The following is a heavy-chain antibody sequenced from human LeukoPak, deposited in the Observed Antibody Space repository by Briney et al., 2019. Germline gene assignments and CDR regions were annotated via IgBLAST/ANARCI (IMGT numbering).Heavy chain of an antibody. Sequence: GGSLRLSCAASGFTFSSYSMNWVRQAPGKGLEWVSSISSSSSYIYYADSVKGRFTIFRDNAKNSLYLQMNSLRAEDTAVYYCASASGPRSLVAWGQRTLVTVSS. J-gene: IGHJ4*02. D-gene: IGHD2-15*01. CDR1: GFTFSSYS. CDR2: ISSSSSYI. V-gene: IGHV3-21*01. CDR3: ASASGPRSLVA.